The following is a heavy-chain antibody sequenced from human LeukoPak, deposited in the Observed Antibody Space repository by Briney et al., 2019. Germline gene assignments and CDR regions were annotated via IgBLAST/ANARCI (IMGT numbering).Heavy chain of an antibody. Sequence: AWCLRLSCAASGFTFSEYGMSGVGQAPGKGLEWVSPITNSGGNTYNNADSVTDRFTISRDNTKNTPYLQMKSLRAEDTAVYHCAKRPVYNGGWYYFDYWGQGALVTVSS. D-gene: IGHD6-19*01. CDR1: GFTFSEYG. CDR2: ITNSGGNT. CDR3: AKRPVYNGGWYYFDY. J-gene: IGHJ4*02. V-gene: IGHV3-23*01.